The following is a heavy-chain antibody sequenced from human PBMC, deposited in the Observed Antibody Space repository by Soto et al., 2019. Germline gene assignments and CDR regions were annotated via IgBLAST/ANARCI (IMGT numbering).Heavy chain of an antibody. V-gene: IGHV1-69*12. J-gene: IGHJ3*02. CDR3: ARDPGGAAAGPGAFDI. D-gene: IGHD6-13*01. CDR2: IIPIFGTA. CDR1: GGTFSSYA. Sequence: QVQLVQSGAEVKKPGSSVKVSCKASGGTFSSYAISWVRQAPGQGLEWMGGIIPIFGTANYAQKFQGRVTITADESTSTAYMELRRLRSEDTAVYYCARDPGGAAAGPGAFDIWGQGTMVTVSS.